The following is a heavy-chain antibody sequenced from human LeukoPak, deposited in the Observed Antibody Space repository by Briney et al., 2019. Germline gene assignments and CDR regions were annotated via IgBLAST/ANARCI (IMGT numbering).Heavy chain of an antibody. D-gene: IGHD3-10*01. CDR3: ARDWPYYYGSGSYSTDNWFDP. CDR2: ISAYNGNT. Sequence: ASVKVSCKASGYTFTSYGISWVRQAPGQGLEWMGWISAYNGNTNYAQKLQGRVTMTTDTSTSTAYVELRSVRSDDTAVYYCARDWPYYYGSGSYSTDNWFDPWGQGTLVTVSS. CDR1: GYTFTSYG. J-gene: IGHJ5*02. V-gene: IGHV1-18*01.